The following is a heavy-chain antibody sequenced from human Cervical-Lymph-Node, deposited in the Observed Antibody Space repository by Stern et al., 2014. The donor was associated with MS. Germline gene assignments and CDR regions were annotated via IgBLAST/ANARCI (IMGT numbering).Heavy chain of an antibody. CDR1: GSTFTRYD. D-gene: IGHD1-20*01. CDR3: ARWAYNWDFDY. V-gene: IGHV1-18*01. CDR2: ISVYNGNT. J-gene: IGHJ4*02. Sequence: QLVQSGAEVKKPGASVKVSCKASGSTFTRYDIAWVRQAPGQGLEWMGWISVYNGNTKYAQKLQGRVTMTRDTSTNTAYMERRSLISDDTAVYYCARWAYNWDFDYWGQGTLVTVSS.